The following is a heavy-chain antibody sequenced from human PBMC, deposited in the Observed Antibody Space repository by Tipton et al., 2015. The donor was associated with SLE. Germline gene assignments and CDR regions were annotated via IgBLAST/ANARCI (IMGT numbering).Heavy chain of an antibody. Sequence: TLSLTCTVSGVSISRYYWSWIRQPPGKGLEWIGHIYYSVSTYYNPSLKSGVTISEDTSKNQFSLSLNSVTAAVSSVYYCAKANALGTYSSGQFDPWGQRTLVAVS. J-gene: IGHJ5*02. D-gene: IGHD3-10*01. V-gene: IGHV4-59*01. CDR2: IYYSVST. CDR1: GVSISRYY. CDR3: AKANALGTYSSGQFDP.